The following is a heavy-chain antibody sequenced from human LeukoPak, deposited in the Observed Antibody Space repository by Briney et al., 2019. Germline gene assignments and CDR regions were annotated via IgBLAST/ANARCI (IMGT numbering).Heavy chain of an antibody. CDR2: INPDSGGT. CDR3: ARDLRQMSDYFDY. J-gene: IGHJ4*02. Sequence: ASVKVSCKASGYTFTGYYMHWVRQAPGQGLEWMGCINPDSGGTVFAQRFQGRVTMTRDTSTSTAYMELSSLTSDDTAVYYCARDLRQMSDYFDYWGQGTQVTVSS. V-gene: IGHV1-2*02. CDR1: GYTFTGYY. D-gene: IGHD3-16*01.